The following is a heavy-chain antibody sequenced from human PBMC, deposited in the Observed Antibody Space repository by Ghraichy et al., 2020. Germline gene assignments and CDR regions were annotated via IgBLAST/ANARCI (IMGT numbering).Heavy chain of an antibody. CDR2: ISSSGSTI. Sequence: GESLRLSCAASGFTFSDYYMSWIRQAPGKGLEWVSYISSSGSTIYYADSVKGRFTISRDNAKNSLYLQMNSLRAEDTAVYYCARDLGYYDSSGYPNDYWGQGTLVTVSS. CDR1: GFTFSDYY. CDR3: ARDLGYYDSSGYPNDY. J-gene: IGHJ4*02. D-gene: IGHD3-22*01. V-gene: IGHV3-11*01.